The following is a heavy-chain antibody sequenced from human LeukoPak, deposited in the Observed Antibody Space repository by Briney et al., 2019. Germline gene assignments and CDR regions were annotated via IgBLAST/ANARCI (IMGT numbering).Heavy chain of an antibody. V-gene: IGHV3-15*01. CDR1: GFTFTNAW. Sequence: KTGGSPRLSCAASGFTFTNAWMSWVRQAPGKGLEWVGRIKNKGEGETTDYAAPVKGRFTISRDDSENTLFLQMHSLETEDTALYYCVWNSEHYFDFWGQGSLVTVSS. CDR3: VWNSEHYFDF. D-gene: IGHD1-7*01. J-gene: IGHJ4*02. CDR2: IKNKGEGETT.